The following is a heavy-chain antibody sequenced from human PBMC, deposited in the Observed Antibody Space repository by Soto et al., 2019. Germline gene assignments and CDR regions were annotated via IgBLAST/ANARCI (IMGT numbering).Heavy chain of an antibody. CDR2: IYYSGST. D-gene: IGHD5-12*01. Sequence: SETLSLTCTVSGGSISSYYWSWIRQPPGKGLEWIGYIYYSGSTNYNPSLKSRVTISVDTSKNQFSLKLSSVTAADTAVYYRARGWGYNDYWGQGTLVTVSS. V-gene: IGHV4-59*01. J-gene: IGHJ4*02. CDR3: ARGWGYNDY. CDR1: GGSISSYY.